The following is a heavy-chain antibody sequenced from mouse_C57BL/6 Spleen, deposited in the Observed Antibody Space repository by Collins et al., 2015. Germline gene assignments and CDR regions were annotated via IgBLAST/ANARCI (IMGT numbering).Heavy chain of an antibody. CDR1: GYSITSDYA. Sequence: DVQLQESGPGLVKPSQSLSLTCTVTGYSITSDYAWNWIRQFPGNKLEWMGYISYSGSTSYNPSLKSRISITRDTSKNQFFLQLNSVTTEDTATYYCARAGNWFAYWGQGTLVTVSA. J-gene: IGHJ3*01. D-gene: IGHD2-1*01. V-gene: IGHV3-2*02. CDR3: ARAGNWFAY. CDR2: ISYSGST.